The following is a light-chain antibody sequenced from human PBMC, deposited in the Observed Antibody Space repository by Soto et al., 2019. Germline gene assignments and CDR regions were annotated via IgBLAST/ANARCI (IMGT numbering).Light chain of an antibody. CDR1: QTVRNNY. CDR3: QQFSSYPLT. V-gene: IGKV3-20*01. CDR2: DAS. Sequence: ELVLTQSPGTLSLSPGERATLSCRSSQTVRNNYVAWHQQKPGQAPRLLISDASSRATGSPDRFSGGGSGTDFTLTSSRLEPEDFAVYYCQQFSSYPLTFGGGTKVQIK. J-gene: IGKJ4*01.